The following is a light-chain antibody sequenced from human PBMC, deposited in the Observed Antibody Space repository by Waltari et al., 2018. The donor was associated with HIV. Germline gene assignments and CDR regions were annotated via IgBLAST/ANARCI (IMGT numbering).Light chain of an antibody. V-gene: IGLV2-14*01. CDR3: SSYTSSSTRV. J-gene: IGLJ3*02. CDR2: DVS. Sequence: QSALTQPASVSGSPGQSITISCTGTSSDVGGYNYVSWYQQYPGKAPKLMIYDVSNRPSGVSNLFSGSKSGNTASLTISGLQAEDEADYYCSSYTSSSTRVFGGGTKLTVL. CDR1: SSDVGGYNY.